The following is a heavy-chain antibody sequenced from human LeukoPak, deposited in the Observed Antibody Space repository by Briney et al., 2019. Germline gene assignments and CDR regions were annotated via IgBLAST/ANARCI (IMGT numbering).Heavy chain of an antibody. Sequence: SETLSLTCTVSGGSISSYYWSWIRQPPGKGLEWIGYIYYSGSTNYNPSLKSRVTISVDTSKNQFSLKLSSVTAADTAVYYCASTRDYDFWSGYGNWGQGTLVTVSS. CDR2: IYYSGST. J-gene: IGHJ4*02. D-gene: IGHD3-3*01. V-gene: IGHV4-59*01. CDR3: ASTRDYDFWSGYGN. CDR1: GGSISSYY.